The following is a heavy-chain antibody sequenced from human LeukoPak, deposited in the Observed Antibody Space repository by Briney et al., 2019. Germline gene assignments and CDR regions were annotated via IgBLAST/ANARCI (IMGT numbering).Heavy chain of an antibody. J-gene: IGHJ3*02. D-gene: IGHD6-19*01. Sequence: SETLSLTCTVSGGSISNSGYYRGSIRQPPGKGLEWIGSIFYSGKTYYSPSLKSRVTISLDTSKNQFSLKLSSVTAADTAVHYCARLDSSGRYTSAFDIWGQGTMVTVSS. V-gene: IGHV4-39*01. CDR2: IFYSGKT. CDR1: GGSISNSGYY. CDR3: ARLDSSGRYTSAFDI.